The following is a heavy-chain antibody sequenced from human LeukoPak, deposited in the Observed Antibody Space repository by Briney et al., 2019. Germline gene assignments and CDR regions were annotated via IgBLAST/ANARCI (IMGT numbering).Heavy chain of an antibody. V-gene: IGHV3-30*18. Sequence: GGPLRLSCAASGFTFSSYGMHWVRQAPGKGLEWVAVMSFDGSHTYYADSVKGRFTISRDNSKNTLYLQMNSLRAEDTAVYYCAKERVDWRYFDYWGQGTLVTVSS. D-gene: IGHD3-9*01. CDR1: GFTFSSYG. CDR2: MSFDGSHT. CDR3: AKERVDWRYFDY. J-gene: IGHJ4*02.